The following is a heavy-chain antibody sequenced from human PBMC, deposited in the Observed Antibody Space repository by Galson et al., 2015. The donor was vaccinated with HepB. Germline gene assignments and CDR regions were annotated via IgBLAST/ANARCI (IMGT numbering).Heavy chain of an antibody. Sequence: TLSLTCTVSGGSISSGNNYWNWIRQPAGKGLEWIGRIFINGVTTYNPSLESRVTMSVDPSKNQFSLKLTSVTAADTDVYYCARDRVIDAFDIWGQGTMVTVS. J-gene: IGHJ3*02. CDR1: GGSISSGNNY. CDR2: IFINGVT. CDR3: ARDRVIDAFDI. V-gene: IGHV4-61*02. D-gene: IGHD2-21*01.